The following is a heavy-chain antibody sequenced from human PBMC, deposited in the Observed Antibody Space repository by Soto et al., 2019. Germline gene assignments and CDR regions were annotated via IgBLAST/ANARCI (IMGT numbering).Heavy chain of an antibody. CDR3: ARDRMTTYYDRSSGPYGMDV. CDR1: GGSISSGGYY. V-gene: IGHV4-31*03. D-gene: IGHD3-22*01. J-gene: IGHJ6*02. CDR2: IYYSGSTYSGST. Sequence: SETLSLTCTVSGGSISSGGYYWSWIRQHPGKGLEWIGYIYYSGSTYSGSTYYNPSLESRVTISVDTSKNQFSLKLSSVTAADTAVYYCARDRMTTYYDRSSGPYGMDVWGQGTTVTVSS.